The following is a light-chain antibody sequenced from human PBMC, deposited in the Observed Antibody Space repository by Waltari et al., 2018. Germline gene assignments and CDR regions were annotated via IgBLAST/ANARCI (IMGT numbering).Light chain of an antibody. CDR1: SRDVGGYNS. CDR2: AVT. Sequence: QSALTQPPSASGPPGQSLTISFTVTSRDVGGYNSVSWYQQHPGKAPRLMIYAVTKWPSGVPDRFSGSKSGNTASLTVSGLQAEDEADYYCGSYAGYNKVFGGGTKLTVL. CDR3: GSYAGYNKV. V-gene: IGLV2-8*01. J-gene: IGLJ2*01.